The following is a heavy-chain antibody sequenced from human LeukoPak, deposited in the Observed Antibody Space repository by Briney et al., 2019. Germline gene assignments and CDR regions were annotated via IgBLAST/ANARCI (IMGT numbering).Heavy chain of an antibody. CDR1: GYSFTSYW. V-gene: IGHV5-51*01. CDR3: ARQGTYCGGDCYSPAFDH. Sequence: GESLKISCKGSGYSFTSYWIGWVRQMPGKGLEWMGIIYPGDSDTRYSPSFQGQVTISADKSISTAYLQWSSLKASDTAMYYCARQGTYCGGDCYSPAFDHWGQETLVTVSS. CDR2: IYPGDSDT. J-gene: IGHJ4*02. D-gene: IGHD2-21*02.